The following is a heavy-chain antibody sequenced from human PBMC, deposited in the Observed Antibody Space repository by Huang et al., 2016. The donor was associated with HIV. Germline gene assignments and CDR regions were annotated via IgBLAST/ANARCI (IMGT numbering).Heavy chain of an antibody. D-gene: IGHD6-13*01. CDR1: GFPFSSYG. V-gene: IGHV3-30*18. J-gene: IGHJ4*02. CDR3: AKGGSAAAVLDF. Sequence: QVQLVESGGGVVQPGRSLRISCAASGFPFSSYGMHWVRQAPGKGLEWVAVISYDGKTKNYADSVKGRFSISRDNSKTTVYLQLNSLRVEDTAVYYCAKGGSAAAVLDFWGQGTLVTVSS. CDR2: ISYDGKTK.